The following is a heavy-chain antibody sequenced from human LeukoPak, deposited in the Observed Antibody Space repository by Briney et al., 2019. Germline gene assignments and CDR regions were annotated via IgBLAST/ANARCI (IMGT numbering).Heavy chain of an antibody. CDR2: IYYSGST. CDR1: GGTISSHY. D-gene: IGHD3-3*01. CDR3: AMGPVYDYWSGQGSWFDP. Sequence: SETLTLTCTASGGTISSHYLSWIRQPPGKGLEWIGYIYYSGSTYYKPSLKSRVTISGDTSKNQLSLKMSSVRAADTAVYYCAMGPVYDYWSGQGSWFDPWGQGTLVTVSS. J-gene: IGHJ5*02. V-gene: IGHV4-59*11.